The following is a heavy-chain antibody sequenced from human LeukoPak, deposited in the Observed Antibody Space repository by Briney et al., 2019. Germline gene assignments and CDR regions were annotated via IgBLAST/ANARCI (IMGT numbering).Heavy chain of an antibody. CDR3: AKSNPFDY. Sequence: PGRSLRLSCAASGFNFDDYAMHWVRQAPGKGLEWVSGINWNSGSIGYADSVKGRFTISRDNAKNSLFLQMNSLRAEDTAVYYCAKSNPFDYWGQGTLVTVSS. CDR1: GFNFDDYA. J-gene: IGHJ4*02. CDR2: INWNSGSI. V-gene: IGHV3-9*01.